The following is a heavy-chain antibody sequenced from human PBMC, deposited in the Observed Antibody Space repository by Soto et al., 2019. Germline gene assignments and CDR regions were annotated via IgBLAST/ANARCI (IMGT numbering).Heavy chain of an antibody. CDR2: IYHSGST. D-gene: IGHD2-2*01. J-gene: IGHJ5*02. Sequence: SETLSLTCTVSGGSISSGGYYWSWIRQHPGKGLEWIGYIYHSGSTNYNPSLKSRVTISVDTSKNQFSLKLSSVTAADTAVYFCARGIVLLPGAPYNWFDPWGQGTLVTVSS. CDR1: GGSISSGGYY. CDR3: ARGIVLLPGAPYNWFDP. V-gene: IGHV4-61*08.